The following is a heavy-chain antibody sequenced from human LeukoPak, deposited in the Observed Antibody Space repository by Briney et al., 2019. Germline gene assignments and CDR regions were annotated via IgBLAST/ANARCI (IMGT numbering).Heavy chain of an antibody. CDR3: AKKNSYGSGAGDPLDV. CDR1: GFTFSSYA. D-gene: IGHD3-10*01. Sequence: GGSLRLSCAASGFTFSSYAMHWVRQAPGKGLEWVAVISYDGSNKYYADSVKGRFTISRDNSKNTLYLQMDSLRVEDTAVYSCAKKNSYGSGAGDPLDVWGHGTLVTVSS. V-gene: IGHV3-30*04. J-gene: IGHJ3*01. CDR2: ISYDGSNK.